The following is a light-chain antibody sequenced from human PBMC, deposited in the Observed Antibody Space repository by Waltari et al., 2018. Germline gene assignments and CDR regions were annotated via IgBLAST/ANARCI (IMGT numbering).Light chain of an antibody. CDR3: AAWDDSVNAWL. V-gene: IGLV1-44*01. J-gene: IGLJ3*02. CDR2: NND. CDR1: SSNIGGNT. Sequence: QPVLIQPPSASGTLGQRVTISCSGSSSNIGGNTVNWYQQFPGAAPKVFIYNNDQRPPGVPVRFSGSKSGTSASPAISGVQSEDEANYYGAAWDDSVNAWLLCGGAKLTVL.